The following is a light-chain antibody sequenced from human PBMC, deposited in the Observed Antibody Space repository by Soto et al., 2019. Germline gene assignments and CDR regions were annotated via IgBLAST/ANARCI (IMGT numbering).Light chain of an antibody. V-gene: IGKV1-5*03. CDR3: QHYNSYSEA. CDR1: QTISSW. CDR2: KAS. Sequence: EIQMTQSPSTLSGSVGDRVTITCRASQTISSWLAWYQQKQGKAPKLLIHKASTLKSGVPSRFSGSGSGTEFTLTISSLQTDDVATYYCQHYNSYSEAFGQGTKVDIK. J-gene: IGKJ1*01.